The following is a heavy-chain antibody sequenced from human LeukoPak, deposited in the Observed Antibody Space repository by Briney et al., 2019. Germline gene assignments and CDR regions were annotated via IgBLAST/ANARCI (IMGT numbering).Heavy chain of an antibody. J-gene: IGHJ2*01. Sequence: PGRSLRLSCAASGFTFSSYGMHWVRQAPGKGLEWVAVIWYDGSNKYYADSVKGRFTISRDNSKNTLYLQMNSLRAEDTAVYYCAREGLGYFDLWGRGTLVTVSS. D-gene: IGHD3/OR15-3a*01. CDR1: GFTFSSYG. CDR2: IWYDGSNK. V-gene: IGHV3-33*01. CDR3: AREGLGYFDL.